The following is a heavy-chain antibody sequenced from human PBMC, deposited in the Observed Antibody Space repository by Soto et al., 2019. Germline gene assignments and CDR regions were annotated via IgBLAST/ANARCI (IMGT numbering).Heavy chain of an antibody. V-gene: IGHV1-18*01. J-gene: IGHJ6*03. CDR2: ISAYNGNT. CDR1: GYTFTSYG. D-gene: IGHD2-15*01. Sequence: QVQLVQSGAEVKKPGASVKVSCKASGYTFTSYGISWVRQAPGQGLEWMGWISAYNGNTNYAQKLQGRVTMTTDTSTSTAYMELRSLRSDDTAVYYCARGYCSGGSCYPYYYYYMDVWGKGTKVTVSS. CDR3: ARGYCSGGSCYPYYYYYMDV.